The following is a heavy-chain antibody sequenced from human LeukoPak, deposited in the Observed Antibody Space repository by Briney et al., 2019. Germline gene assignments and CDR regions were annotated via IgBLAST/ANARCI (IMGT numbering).Heavy chain of an antibody. V-gene: IGHV3-48*03. CDR3: ARTVYDLRGQRLIPGLDY. D-gene: IGHD6-25*01. CDR2: IGTIISTT. Sequence: SGGSLRLSCAAPGFTFRTYEMNWVRQAPGKGLEWVSYIGTIISTTYYADSVKGRFTVSRDDAKGSLYLQMSSLRAEDTAVYYCARTVYDLRGQRLIPGLDYWGQGTLVTVSS. CDR1: GFTFRTYE. J-gene: IGHJ4*02.